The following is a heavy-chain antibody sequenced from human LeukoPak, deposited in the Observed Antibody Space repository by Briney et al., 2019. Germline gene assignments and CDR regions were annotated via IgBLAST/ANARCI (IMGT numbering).Heavy chain of an antibody. CDR2: IWYDGSNK. CDR1: GHSPSSHG. D-gene: IGHD4-11*01. J-gene: IGHJ4*02. V-gene: IGHV3-33*01. CDR3: GRDAAGLNSYY. Sequence: GGSLRLSCVPSGHSPSSHGRCSVRQAPGKGLEWVAVIWYDGSNKYYADSVKGRFTISRENSKNTLYLQMNSMRAEDTAVYYCGRDAAGLNSYYWGQGTLVTVSS.